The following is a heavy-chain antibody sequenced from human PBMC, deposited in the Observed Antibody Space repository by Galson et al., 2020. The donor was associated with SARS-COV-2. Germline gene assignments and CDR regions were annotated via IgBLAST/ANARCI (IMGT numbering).Heavy chain of an antibody. CDR2: IWYDGSNT. D-gene: IGHD3-22*01. V-gene: IGHV3-33*01. J-gene: IGHJ6*02. Sequence: SLKISCAASGFTFSSYGMHWVRQAPGKGLAWVAVIWYDGSNTYYADSVKGRFTISRDNSKNTLYLQMNSLRAEDTAVYYCARTYYYDSSGYYYPNYYYYYGMDVWGQGTTVTVSS. CDR3: ARTYYYDSSGYYYPNYYYYYGMDV. CDR1: GFTFSSYG.